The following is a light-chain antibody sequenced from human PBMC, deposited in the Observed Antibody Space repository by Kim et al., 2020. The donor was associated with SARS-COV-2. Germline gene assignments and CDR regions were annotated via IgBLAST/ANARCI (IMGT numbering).Light chain of an antibody. CDR1: QSVSSSY. V-gene: IGKV3-20*01. CDR3: QQYGTSPT. J-gene: IGKJ1*01. CDR2: GAS. Sequence: EIVLTQSPGTLSLSAGERATLSCRASQSVSSSYLAWYQQNPGQAPRLLIYGASSRATGIPDRFSGSGSGTDFTLTLSRLEPEDVAVYYCQQYGTSPTFGQGTKVDIK.